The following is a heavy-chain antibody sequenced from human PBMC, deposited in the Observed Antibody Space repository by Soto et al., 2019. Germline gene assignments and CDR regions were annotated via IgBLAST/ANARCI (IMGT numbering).Heavy chain of an antibody. Sequence: GGSLRLSCAASGFTFSTYSMNWVRQAPGKGLEWVSSISSSSSYIYYADSVKGRFTISRDNAKNSLYLQMNSLRAEDTAVYYCARGVGPSWSYYNSYFDYWGQGTLVTVSS. V-gene: IGHV3-21*01. J-gene: IGHJ4*02. CDR1: GFTFSTYS. D-gene: IGHD3-10*01. CDR3: ARGVGPSWSYYNSYFDY. CDR2: ISSSSSYI.